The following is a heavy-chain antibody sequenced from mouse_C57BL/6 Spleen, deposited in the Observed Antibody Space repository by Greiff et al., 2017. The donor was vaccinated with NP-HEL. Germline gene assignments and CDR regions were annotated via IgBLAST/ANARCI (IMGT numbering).Heavy chain of an antibody. Sequence: KLVESGGGLVKPGGSLKLSCAASGFTFSSYAMSWVRQTPEKRLEWVATISDGGSYTYYPDNVKGRFTISRDNAKNNLYLQMSHLKSEDTAMYYCAKLGREAYWGQGTTLTVSS. V-gene: IGHV5-4*03. D-gene: IGHD4-1*01. J-gene: IGHJ2*01. CDR2: ISDGGSYT. CDR3: AKLGREAY. CDR1: GFTFSSYA.